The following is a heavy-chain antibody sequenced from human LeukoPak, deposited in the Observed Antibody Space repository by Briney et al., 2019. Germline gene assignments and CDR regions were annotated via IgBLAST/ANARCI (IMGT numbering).Heavy chain of an antibody. V-gene: IGHV1-46*01. D-gene: IGHD2-2*01. Sequence: GASVKVSCKASGYTLTSYYMHWVRQAPGQGLEWMGIINPSGGSTTYAQKFQGRVTMTRDTSTSTVYMELSSLRSEDTAVYYCARDIVVVPVAKGFDYWGQGTLVTVSS. CDR1: GYTLTSYY. CDR3: ARDIVVVPVAKGFDY. CDR2: INPSGGST. J-gene: IGHJ4*02.